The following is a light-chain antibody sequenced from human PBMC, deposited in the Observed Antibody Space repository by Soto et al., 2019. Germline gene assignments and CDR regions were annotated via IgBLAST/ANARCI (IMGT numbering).Light chain of an antibody. J-gene: IGLJ2*01. CDR3: ATWDDSLHGLV. Sequence: QSVLTQPPSASGTPGQRVTISCSGSSSNIGSNYVYWYHQLPGTAPKLVIYRNNQRPSGVPDRISGSKSGTSAYLAISGLQSEDEADYFCATWDDSLHGLVFGGGTKVTVL. V-gene: IGLV1-47*01. CDR1: SSNIGSNY. CDR2: RNN.